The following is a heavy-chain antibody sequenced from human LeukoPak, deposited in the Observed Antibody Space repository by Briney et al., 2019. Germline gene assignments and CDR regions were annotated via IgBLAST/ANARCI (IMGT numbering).Heavy chain of an antibody. D-gene: IGHD6-19*01. CDR3: AAAVAGPKFDY. CDR2: INPNSGGT. CDR1: GYTXTGYY. Sequence: ASVKVSCKASGYTXTGYYLHWVRQAPGQGLELMGWINPNSGGTNYAQKFQGRVTMTRDTSISTAYMELSRLRSDDTAVYYCAAAVAGPKFDYWGQGTLVTVSS. J-gene: IGHJ4*02. V-gene: IGHV1-2*02.